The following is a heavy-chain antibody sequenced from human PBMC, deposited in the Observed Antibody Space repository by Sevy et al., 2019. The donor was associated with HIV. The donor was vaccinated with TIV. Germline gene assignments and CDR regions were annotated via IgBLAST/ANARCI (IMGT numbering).Heavy chain of an antibody. V-gene: IGHV3-9*01. D-gene: IGHD3-22*01. Sequence: GGSLRLSCAASGFTFDDYAMHWVRQAPGKGLEWVSGISWNSGTIGYAESVKGRFTISRDNAKNSLYLQMNSLRAEDTALYYCAKATAPNYYDSSGKYYYYYGMDVWGQGTTVTVSS. J-gene: IGHJ6*02. CDR1: GFTFDDYA. CDR3: AKATAPNYYDSSGKYYYYYGMDV. CDR2: ISWNSGTI.